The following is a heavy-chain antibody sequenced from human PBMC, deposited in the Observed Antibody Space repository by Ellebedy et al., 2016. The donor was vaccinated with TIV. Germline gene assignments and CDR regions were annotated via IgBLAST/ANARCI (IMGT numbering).Heavy chain of an antibody. J-gene: IGHJ4*02. CDR1: GFTFSDHY. V-gene: IGHV3-72*01. CDR3: ARVKLCIGDACHRVYDY. D-gene: IGHD2-21*02. Sequence: GESLKISCAASGFTFSDHYMDWVRQAPGKGLECVGRIRNKANNYFTEYAASVKGRFTISRDDSKNSVYLQMNGLRIEDTAVYYCARVKLCIGDACHRVYDYWGQGTQVTVSS. CDR2: IRNKANNYFT.